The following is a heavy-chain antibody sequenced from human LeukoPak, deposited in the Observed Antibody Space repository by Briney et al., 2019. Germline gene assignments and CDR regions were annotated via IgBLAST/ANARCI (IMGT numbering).Heavy chain of an antibody. J-gene: IGHJ4*02. V-gene: IGHV4-34*01. CDR2: INHSGST. CDR1: GGSFSGYY. Sequence: PSETLSLTCAVYGGSFSGYYWSWIRQPPGKGLEWIGEINHSGSTNYNPSLKSRVTISVDTSKNQFSLKLSSVTAADTAVYYCARVGADRPDSGLFDYWGQGTLVTVSS. CDR3: ARVGADRPDSGLFDY. D-gene: IGHD3-22*01.